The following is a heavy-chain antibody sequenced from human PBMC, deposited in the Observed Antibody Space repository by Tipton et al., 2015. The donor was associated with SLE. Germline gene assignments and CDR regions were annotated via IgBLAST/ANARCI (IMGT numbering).Heavy chain of an antibody. Sequence: TLSLTCTVSGGSISNYYWSWIRQPAGKGLEWIGRVHSSGRTLYNPSLNSRVTVSVDTSKNQFSLKLNSVTAAATAVYYCARGVRIAVVKGWYFDLWGRGTLVTVSS. D-gene: IGHD6-19*01. CDR2: VHSSGRT. V-gene: IGHV4-4*07. J-gene: IGHJ2*01. CDR1: GGSISNYY. CDR3: ARGVRIAVVKGWYFDL.